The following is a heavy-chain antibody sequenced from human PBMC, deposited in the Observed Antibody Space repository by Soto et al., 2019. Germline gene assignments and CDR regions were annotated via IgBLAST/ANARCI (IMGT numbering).Heavy chain of an antibody. J-gene: IGHJ4*02. CDR1: GFTFSSYA. Sequence: EVQLLESGGGLVQPGGSLRLSCAASGFTFSSYAMSWVRQAPGKGLEWVSAISGSGGSTYYADSVKGRFTISRDNSKNTLYLQMNSLRAEDTAVYYCARSRWSGPPTAFTAPHWGQGTLVTVSS. V-gene: IGHV3-23*01. CDR2: ISGSGGST. D-gene: IGHD3-3*01. CDR3: ARSRWSGPPTAFTAPH.